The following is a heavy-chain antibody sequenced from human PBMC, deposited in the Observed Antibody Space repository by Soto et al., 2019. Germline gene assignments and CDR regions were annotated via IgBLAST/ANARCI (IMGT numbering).Heavy chain of an antibody. V-gene: IGHV3-23*01. D-gene: IGHD1-26*01. CDR1: GFTFSSYA. Sequence: EVQLLESGGGLVQPGGSLRLSCAASGFTFSSYAMRWVRQAPVKGLEWVSAISGSGGSTYYADSVKGRFTISRDNSTNTLYLQMNSVRAEDTAVYDCARRGSGSYYDYWGQGTLVTVSS. CDR3: ARRGSGSYYDY. CDR2: ISGSGGST. J-gene: IGHJ4*02.